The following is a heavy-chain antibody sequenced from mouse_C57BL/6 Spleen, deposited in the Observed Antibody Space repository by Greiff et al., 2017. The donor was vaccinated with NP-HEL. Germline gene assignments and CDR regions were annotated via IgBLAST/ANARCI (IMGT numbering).Heavy chain of an antibody. CDR1: GYTFTSYW. CDR3: ASRAYSNYALDD. Sequence: QVQLQQPGAELVRPGSSVKLSCKASGYTFTSYWMHWVKQRPIQGLEWIGNIDPSDSDTHYNQKFKDKATLTVDKSCSTAYMQLSSLTYEDFAVYSCASRAYSNYALDDWGKGTSVTVSS. V-gene: IGHV1-52*01. J-gene: IGHJ4*01. CDR2: IDPSDSDT. D-gene: IGHD2-5*01.